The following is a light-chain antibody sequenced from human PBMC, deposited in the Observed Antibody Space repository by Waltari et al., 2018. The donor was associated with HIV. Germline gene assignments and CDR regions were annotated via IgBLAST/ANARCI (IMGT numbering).Light chain of an antibody. Sequence: QTVVTQEPSFSVSPGGTVTLTCGFNSGSVSTTYYPSWYQQTPGQAPRTLIYNTNTRSSGVPDRFSGSILENKAALTITGAQADDESDYYCVLYMGSGVWVFGGGTKLTVL. J-gene: IGLJ3*02. V-gene: IGLV8-61*01. CDR3: VLYMGSGVWV. CDR2: NTN. CDR1: SGSVSTTYY.